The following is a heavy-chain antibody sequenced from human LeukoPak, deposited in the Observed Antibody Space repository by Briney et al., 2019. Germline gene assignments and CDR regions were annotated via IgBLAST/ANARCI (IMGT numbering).Heavy chain of an antibody. CDR1: GGSISSYY. Sequence: SETLSLTCTVSGGSISSYYWSWIRQPAGKGLEWIGRIYTSGSTNYNPSLKSRVTMSVDTSKNQFSLKLSSVTAADTAVYYCARVPPGYSYGEYYFDYWGQGTLVTVSS. CDR2: IYTSGST. D-gene: IGHD5-18*01. CDR3: ARVPPGYSYGEYYFDY. V-gene: IGHV4-4*07. J-gene: IGHJ4*02.